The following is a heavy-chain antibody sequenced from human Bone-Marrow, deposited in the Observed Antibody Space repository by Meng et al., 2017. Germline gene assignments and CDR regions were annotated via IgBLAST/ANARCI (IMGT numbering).Heavy chain of an antibody. V-gene: IGHV3-48*03. CDR3: ATGHYYGSSGYLIEGFDV. CDR2: ISSSGYTI. Sequence: GESLKISCAASGFSFTTHEATWVRQAPGKGLEWIADISSSGYTIYYADSVKGRFTISRDNAKSSLYLQMTSLRAEDTAVYYCATGHYYGSSGYLIEGFDVWGQGTMVTVSS. J-gene: IGHJ3*01. CDR1: GFSFTTHE. D-gene: IGHD3-22*01.